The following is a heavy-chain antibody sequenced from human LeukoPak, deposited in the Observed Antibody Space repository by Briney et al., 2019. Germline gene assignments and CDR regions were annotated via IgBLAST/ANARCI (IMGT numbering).Heavy chain of an antibody. V-gene: IGHV1-2*02. Sequence: ASVKVSCKASGYTFTGYYMHWVRQAPGQGLEWMGWINPNSGDTNYAQKFQGRVTMTRDTSINTAYMELSRLRSDDTAVYYCAVGIAAAGGADCWGQGTLVTVSS. CDR3: AVGIAAAGGADC. CDR2: INPNSGDT. CDR1: GYTFTGYY. J-gene: IGHJ4*02. D-gene: IGHD6-13*01.